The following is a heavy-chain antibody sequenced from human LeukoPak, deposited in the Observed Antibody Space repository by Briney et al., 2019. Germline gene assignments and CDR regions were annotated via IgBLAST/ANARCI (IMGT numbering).Heavy chain of an antibody. V-gene: IGHV3-7*01. CDR2: IKQDGSEK. D-gene: IGHD3-10*01. CDR3: ASLTRG. J-gene: IGHJ4*02. Sequence: GGSLRLSCVVSGFTFISYWMSWVRQAPGKGLEWVANIKQDGSEKYYVDSVKGRFTISRDNAKNSLYLQMNSLRAEDTAVYYCASLTRGWGQGTLVTVSS. CDR1: GFTFISYW.